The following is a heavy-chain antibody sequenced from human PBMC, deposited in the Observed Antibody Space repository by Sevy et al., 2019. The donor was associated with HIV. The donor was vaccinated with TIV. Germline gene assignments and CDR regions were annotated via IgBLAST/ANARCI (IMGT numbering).Heavy chain of an antibody. J-gene: IGHJ4*02. CDR2: IIPILGTV. CDR3: ARGGGNGWYYFDY. Sequence: PSVKVSCKASGGTFSSYGISWVRQAPGQGLEWMGGIIPILGTVNYAQKFQGRVTMTADESTKTAYMELSSLRSEDTAVYYCARGGGNGWYYFDYWGQETLVTVSS. CDR1: GGTFSSYG. V-gene: IGHV1-69*13. D-gene: IGHD6-19*01.